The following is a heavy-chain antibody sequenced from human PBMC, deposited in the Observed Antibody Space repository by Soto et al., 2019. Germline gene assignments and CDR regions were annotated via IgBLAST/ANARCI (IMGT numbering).Heavy chain of an antibody. D-gene: IGHD1-1*01. Sequence: ASVKVSCKASGYTFTSYDINWVRQATGQGLEWMGWMNPNSGNTGYAQKFQGRVTMTRNTSISTAYMELSSLRSEDTAVYYCARASPRRYNWNLHWGQGTLVTVSS. CDR3: ARASPRRYNWNLH. V-gene: IGHV1-8*01. CDR2: MNPNSGNT. J-gene: IGHJ4*02. CDR1: GYTFTSYD.